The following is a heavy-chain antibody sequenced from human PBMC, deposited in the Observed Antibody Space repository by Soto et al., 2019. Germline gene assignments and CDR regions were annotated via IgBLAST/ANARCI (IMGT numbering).Heavy chain of an antibody. D-gene: IGHD6-13*01. CDR1: GFTFSSYW. J-gene: IGHJ6*02. CDR2: IKQDGSEK. Sequence: GGSLRLCCAASGFTFSSYWMSWVRQAPGKGLEWVANIKQDGSEKYYVDPVKGRFTISRDNAKNSLYLQMNSLRAEDTAVYYCARDRRQQLIYYYYYYGMDVWGQGTTVTVSS. V-gene: IGHV3-7*01. CDR3: ARDRRQQLIYYYYYYGMDV.